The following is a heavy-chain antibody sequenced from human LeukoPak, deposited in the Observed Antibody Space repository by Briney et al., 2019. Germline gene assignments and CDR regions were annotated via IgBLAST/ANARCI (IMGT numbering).Heavy chain of an antibody. D-gene: IGHD3-10*01. CDR1: GDSASTTA. V-gene: IGHV6-1*01. CDR3: ARGSYGLGGYYDYYFDF. J-gene: IGHJ4*02. Sequence: SQTLSLTSALSGDSASTTAWNCVRQSPSRSVEWLGRTYCRSQCISDYAESVKGRINISPDTSTNQFSLQLNSVTPEDTAVYYCARGSYGLGGYYDYYFDFWGQGTLVTVSS. CDR2: TYCRSQCIS.